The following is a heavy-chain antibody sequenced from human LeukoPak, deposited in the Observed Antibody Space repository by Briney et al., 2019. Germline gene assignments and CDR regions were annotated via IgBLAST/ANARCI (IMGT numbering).Heavy chain of an antibody. CDR3: AREPRKWLEGGNWFDP. J-gene: IGHJ5*02. CDR2: INTNTGNP. Sequence: GASVKVSRKASGYTFTSYAMNWVRQAPGQGLEWMGWINTNTGNPTYAQGFTGRFVFSLDTSVSTAYLQISSLKAEDTAVYYCAREPRKWLEGGNWFDPWGQGTLVTVSS. D-gene: IGHD6-19*01. V-gene: IGHV7-4-1*02. CDR1: GYTFTSYA.